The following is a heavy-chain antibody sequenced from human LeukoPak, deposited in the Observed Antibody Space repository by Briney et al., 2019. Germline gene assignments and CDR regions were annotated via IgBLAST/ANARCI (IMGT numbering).Heavy chain of an antibody. Sequence: GGSLRLSCAASGFAFRNYYMDWIRQAPGKGLEWVAYISNSGSIIYYAESVKGRFTISRDNAKNSLYLQMNSLRAEDTALYYCARDLAMAGRDLDYWGQGTLVTVSS. V-gene: IGHV3-11*01. CDR1: GFAFRNYY. CDR3: ARDLAMAGRDLDY. D-gene: IGHD6-19*01. J-gene: IGHJ4*02. CDR2: ISNSGSII.